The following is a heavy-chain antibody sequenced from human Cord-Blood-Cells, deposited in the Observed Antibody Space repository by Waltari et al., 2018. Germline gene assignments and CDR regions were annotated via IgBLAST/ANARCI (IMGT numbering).Heavy chain of an antibody. CDR1: GGTFSSYA. CDR3: ASLGLRCSHGADY. Sequence: QVQLVQSGAEVKKPGSSVKVSCKASGGTFSSYAISWVRQAPGQVLEWMGGIIPILGIANYAQKFQGRVTITADESTSTAYMELSSLRSEDTAVYYCASLGLRCSHGADYWGQGTLVTVSS. D-gene: IGHD4-17*01. J-gene: IGHJ4*02. V-gene: IGHV1-69*04. CDR2: IIPILGIA.